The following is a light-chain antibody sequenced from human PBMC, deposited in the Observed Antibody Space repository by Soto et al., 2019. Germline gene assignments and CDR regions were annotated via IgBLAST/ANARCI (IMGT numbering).Light chain of an antibody. CDR1: ESVIKY. Sequence: EIVLTQSPGTLSLSPGERATISCRASESVIKYLAWYQQKPGQAPRLVIHGASSRATGIPDRFSGSGSGTDFTLTINRLEPEDFAVYYCKQYSSSPPITFGQGTRLEIK. J-gene: IGKJ5*01. V-gene: IGKV3-20*01. CDR3: KQYSSSPPIT. CDR2: GAS.